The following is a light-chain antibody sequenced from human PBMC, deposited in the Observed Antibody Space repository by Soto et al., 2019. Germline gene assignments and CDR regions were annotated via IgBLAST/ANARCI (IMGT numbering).Light chain of an antibody. Sequence: EIVLTQSPATLSSFPGDRVTLSCRASQAVNTRLAWYQHRPGQAPRLLIYLSSNRAAGVPARFSGSGSGTDFTLTISDVEPEDFAVYYWHQRQSGPRTFGQGTTVDI. V-gene: IGKV3-11*01. CDR2: LSS. CDR3: HQRQSGPRT. J-gene: IGKJ1*01. CDR1: QAVNTR.